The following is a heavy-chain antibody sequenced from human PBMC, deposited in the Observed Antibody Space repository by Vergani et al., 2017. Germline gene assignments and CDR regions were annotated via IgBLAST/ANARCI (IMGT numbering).Heavy chain of an antibody. CDR3: ARGPLRYRVLDAFDI. V-gene: IGHV3-21*04. Sequence: EVQLVESGGGLVKPGGSLRLSCAASGFTFSSYSMNWVRQAPGKGLEWVSSISSSSSYIYYADSVKGRFTISRDNAKNSLYLQMNSLRAEDTAVYYCARGPLRYRVLDAFDIWGQGTMVTVSS. D-gene: IGHD4-17*01. CDR2: ISSSSSYI. J-gene: IGHJ3*02. CDR1: GFTFSSYS.